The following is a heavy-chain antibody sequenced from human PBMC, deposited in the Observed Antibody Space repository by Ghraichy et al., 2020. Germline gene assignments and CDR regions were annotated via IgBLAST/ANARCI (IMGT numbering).Heavy chain of an antibody. J-gene: IGHJ4*02. CDR1: GFTFSNYA. V-gene: IGHV3-23*01. CDR3: AKVTTLNSDYDFLFDY. Sequence: GGSLRLSCAASGFTFSNYAMTWVRQAPRKGLEWVSSISGSGTSTYYADSVKGRFTISRDNYKNTLYLQMNSLRAEDTAVYYCAKVTTLNSDYDFLFDYWGQGTLVTVSS. D-gene: IGHD4-11*01. CDR2: ISGSGTST.